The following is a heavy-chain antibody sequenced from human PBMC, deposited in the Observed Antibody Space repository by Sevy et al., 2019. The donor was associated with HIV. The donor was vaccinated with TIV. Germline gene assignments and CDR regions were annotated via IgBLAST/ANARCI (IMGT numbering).Heavy chain of an antibody. CDR1: GFTFSSYA. D-gene: IGHD4-4*01. CDR2: ISGSGGST. CDR3: AKDPTVGRGYYYYGMDV. J-gene: IGHJ6*02. V-gene: IGHV3-23*01. Sequence: GGSLRHSCAASGFTFSSYAMSWVRQAPGKGLEWVSAISGSGGSTYYADSVKGRFTISRDNSKNTLYLQMNSLRAEDTAVYYCAKDPTVGRGYYYYGMDVWGQGTTVTVSS.